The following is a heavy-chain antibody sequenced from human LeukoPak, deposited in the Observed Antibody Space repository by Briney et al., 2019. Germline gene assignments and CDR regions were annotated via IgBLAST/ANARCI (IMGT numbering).Heavy chain of an antibody. Sequence: SETLSLTCTVSGGSISSGGYYWSWIRQHPGKGLEWIGYIYYSGSTYYNPSLKSRVTISVDTSKNQFSLKLSSVTAADTAVYYCARVRPLDEPLDYWGQGTLVTVSS. J-gene: IGHJ4*02. D-gene: IGHD1-1*01. V-gene: IGHV4-31*03. CDR1: GGSISSGGYY. CDR2: IYYSGST. CDR3: ARVRPLDEPLDY.